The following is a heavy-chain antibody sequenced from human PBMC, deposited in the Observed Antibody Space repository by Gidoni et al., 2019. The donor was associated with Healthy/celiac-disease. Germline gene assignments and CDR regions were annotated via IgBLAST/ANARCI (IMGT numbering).Heavy chain of an antibody. CDR1: GYTFTGYY. Sequence: QVQLVQSGAEVKKPGASLKVSCKASGYTFTGYYMHWVRQAPGQGLEWMGRINPNSGGKNYEQKFQGRVTMTRDTSISTAYMELSRLRSDDTAVYYCARDLTRIFSAPDYWGQGTLVTVSS. J-gene: IGHJ4*02. V-gene: IGHV1-2*06. CDR3: ARDLTRIFSAPDY. CDR2: INPNSGGK. D-gene: IGHD2-15*01.